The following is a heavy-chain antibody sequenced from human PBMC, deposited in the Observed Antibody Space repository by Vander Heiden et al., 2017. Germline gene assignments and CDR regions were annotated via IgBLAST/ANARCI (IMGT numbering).Heavy chain of an antibody. CDR3: ASRDVLRFLEWSLPDAFDI. CDR1: GFTFSSYS. D-gene: IGHD3-3*01. CDR2: ISSSSSYI. Sequence: EVQLVESGGGLVKPGGSLRLSCAASGFTFSSYSMNWVRQAPGKALEWVSSISSSSSYIYYADSVKGRFTISRDNAKNSLYLQMNSLRAEDTAVYYCASRDVLRFLEWSLPDAFDIWGQGTMVTVSS. V-gene: IGHV3-21*01. J-gene: IGHJ3*02.